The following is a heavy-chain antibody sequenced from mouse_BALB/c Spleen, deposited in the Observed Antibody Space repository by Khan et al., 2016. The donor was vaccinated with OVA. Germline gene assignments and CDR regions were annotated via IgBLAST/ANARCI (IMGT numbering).Heavy chain of an antibody. CDR2: INPSNGGT. D-gene: IGHD2-1*01. Sequence: QMQLEESGAELVKPGASVRLSCKASGYSFTSYYLYWVKQRPGHGLEWIGDINPSNGGTHFNEKFKNKVTLTVDKSSSTAYMQLSSLTSEDSAVYYCTRSGYGTFAYWGQGTLVTVSA. V-gene: IGHV1S81*02. CDR3: TRSGYGTFAY. CDR1: GYSFTSYY. J-gene: IGHJ3*01.